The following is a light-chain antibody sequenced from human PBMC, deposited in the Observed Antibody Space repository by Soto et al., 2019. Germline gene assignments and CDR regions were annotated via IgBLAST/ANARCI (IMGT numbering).Light chain of an antibody. V-gene: IGLV2-14*03. Sequence: QPALTQPASVSGSPGQSITISCTGTNSDVGAYSYVSWYQQYPGKAPKLLIYDVGARPSGISDRFSGSKSGNTASLTISGLQAEDEADYYCSSYTAFTTYVFGSGTKVTVL. J-gene: IGLJ1*01. CDR3: SSYTAFTTYV. CDR2: DVG. CDR1: NSDVGAYSY.